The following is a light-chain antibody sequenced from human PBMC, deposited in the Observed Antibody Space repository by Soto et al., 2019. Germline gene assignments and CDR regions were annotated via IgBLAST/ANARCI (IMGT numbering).Light chain of an antibody. J-gene: IGKJ1*01. CDR2: WAF. V-gene: IGKV4-1*01. CDR3: HQYSSSPWT. CDR1: HSLLYSADNKTY. Sequence: DIVMTQSPESLAVSLGQRATIKCESSHSLLYSADNKTYFGWYQQKPGLPPQLLIYWAFTRESGVPERFSGGGSEADFTLTISSLQPEDVATYYCHQYSSSPWTFGQGTKVEIK.